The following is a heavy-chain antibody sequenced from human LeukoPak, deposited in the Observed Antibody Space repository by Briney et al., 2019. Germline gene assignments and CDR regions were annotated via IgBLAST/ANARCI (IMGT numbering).Heavy chain of an antibody. J-gene: IGHJ4*02. Sequence: AGGSLRLSCAASGFSFSSYGMHWVRQAPGKGLEWVAFISYDGSIEYYADSVKGRFTISRDNSKNTLYLQMNSLRAEDTAVYYCAKDLPVHSSSPVHYYFDYWGQGTLVTVSS. V-gene: IGHV3-30*18. D-gene: IGHD6-6*01. CDR1: GFSFSSYG. CDR2: ISYDGSIE. CDR3: AKDLPVHSSSPVHYYFDY.